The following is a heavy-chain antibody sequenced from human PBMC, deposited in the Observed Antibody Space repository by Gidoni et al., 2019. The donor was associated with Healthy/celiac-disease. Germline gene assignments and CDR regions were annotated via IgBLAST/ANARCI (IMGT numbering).Heavy chain of an antibody. CDR2: INPIFGPA. Sequence: QVQLVQSGAEVKKPGSSVKVSCKASGGTFSSYAISWVRQAPGQGLEWMGGINPIFGPANYAQKFQGRVTITADKSTSTAYMELSSLRSEDTAVYYCARDLSGIPPSYGMDVWGQGTTVTVSS. V-gene: IGHV1-69*06. CDR3: ARDLSGIPPSYGMDV. D-gene: IGHD5-12*01. CDR1: GGTFSSYA. J-gene: IGHJ6*02.